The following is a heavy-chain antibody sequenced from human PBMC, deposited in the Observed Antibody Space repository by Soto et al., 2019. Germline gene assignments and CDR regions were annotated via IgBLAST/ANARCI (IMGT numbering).Heavy chain of an antibody. CDR1: GFTFSNYW. Sequence: EVQLVESWGGFVQPGGSLRLSCAASGFTFSNYWMSWFRQAPGKGLEWVANIKVDGSEKYYVESVKGRFTITRDNGKNSLYLQMNILTTEDTAVYYWAGVAVRGQGQRVTVSS. V-gene: IGHV3-7*05. D-gene: IGHD6-19*01. CDR2: IKVDGSEK. CDR3: AGVAV. J-gene: IGHJ4*02.